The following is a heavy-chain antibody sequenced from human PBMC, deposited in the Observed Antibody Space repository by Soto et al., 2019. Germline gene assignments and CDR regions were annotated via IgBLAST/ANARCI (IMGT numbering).Heavy chain of an antibody. CDR1: GYCFIAYY. D-gene: IGHD2-21*02. J-gene: IGHJ4*02. CDR2: INPNSGGM. CDR3: ARQLAYCGGDCYTEPIAY. V-gene: IGHV1-2*02. Sequence: APVTVSCTAAGYCFIAYYIHWVRQAPGQGLEWMGWINPNSGGMTYAQKFQGRVTMPRDTSISTSYMELRRLRSDDTAVYFCARQLAYCGGDCYTEPIAYWGQGTVVTVSS.